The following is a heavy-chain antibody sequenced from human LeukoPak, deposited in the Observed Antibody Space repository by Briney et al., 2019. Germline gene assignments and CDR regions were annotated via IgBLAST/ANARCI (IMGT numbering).Heavy chain of an antibody. V-gene: IGHV4-30-4*01. CDR3: ARDARGYCSSTSCYEDYGMDV. D-gene: IGHD2-2*01. CDR2: IYYSGST. Sequence: SETLSLTCTVSGGSISSGDYYWSWIRQPPGKGLEWIGYIYYSGSTYYNPSLKGRVTISVDTSKNQFSLKLSSVTAADTAVYYGARDARGYCSSTSCYEDYGMDVWGKGTTVTVSS. J-gene: IGHJ6*04. CDR1: GGSISSGDYY.